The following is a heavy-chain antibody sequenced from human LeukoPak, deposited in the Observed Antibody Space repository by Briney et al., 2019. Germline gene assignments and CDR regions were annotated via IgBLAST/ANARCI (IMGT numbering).Heavy chain of an antibody. CDR3: ARSAGSGSYYGTVDY. V-gene: IGHV3-20*04. Sequence: GGSLRLSCAASGLPFSTDAMSWVRQAPGKGLEWVSGINWNGGSTGYADSVKGRFTISRDNAKNSLYLQMNSLRAEDTALYYCARSAGSGSYYGTVDYWGQGTLVTVSS. CDR1: GLPFSTDA. J-gene: IGHJ4*02. D-gene: IGHD3-10*01. CDR2: INWNGGST.